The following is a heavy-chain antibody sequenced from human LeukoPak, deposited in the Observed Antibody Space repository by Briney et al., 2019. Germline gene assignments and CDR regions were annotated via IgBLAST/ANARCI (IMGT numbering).Heavy chain of an antibody. Sequence: KPGGSLRLSRKGSGYSFTSYWIGWVRQMPGKGLEWMGIIYPGDSDTRYSPSFQGQVTISADKSISTAYLQWSSLKASDTAMYYCARRSTVSGRGAGDYWGQGTLVTVSS. J-gene: IGHJ4*02. V-gene: IGHV5-51*01. CDR3: ARRSTVSGRGAGDY. D-gene: IGHD2-2*01. CDR2: IYPGDSDT. CDR1: GYSFTSYW.